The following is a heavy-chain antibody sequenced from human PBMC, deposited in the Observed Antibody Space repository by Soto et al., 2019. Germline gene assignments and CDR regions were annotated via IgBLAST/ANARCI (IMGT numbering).Heavy chain of an antibody. CDR2: IWYDGSNK. J-gene: IGHJ4*02. V-gene: IGHV3-33*01. CDR3: AREKEAAAVIFDY. D-gene: IGHD6-13*01. Sequence: PGGSLRLSCAASGFTFSSYGMHWVRQAPGKGLEWVAVIWYDGSNKYYADSVRGRFTISRDNSKNTLYLQMNSLRAEDTAVYYCAREKEAAAVIFDYWGQGTLVTVSS. CDR1: GFTFSSYG.